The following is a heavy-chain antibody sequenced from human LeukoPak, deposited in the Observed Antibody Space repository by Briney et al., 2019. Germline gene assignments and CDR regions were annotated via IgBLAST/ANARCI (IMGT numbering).Heavy chain of an antibody. CDR3: AREYSSSSFFDY. Sequence: ASVKVSCKASGYTFTGYYMHWVRQAPGQGLEWMGWINPNSGGTNYAQKFQGRVTMTRDTSISTAYMELSRLRSDDTAVYYCAREYSSSSFFDYWGQGTLVTVCS. D-gene: IGHD6-6*01. CDR2: INPNSGGT. CDR1: GYTFTGYY. J-gene: IGHJ4*02. V-gene: IGHV1-2*02.